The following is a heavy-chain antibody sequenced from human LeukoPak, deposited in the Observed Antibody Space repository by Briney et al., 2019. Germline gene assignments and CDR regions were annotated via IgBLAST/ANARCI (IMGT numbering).Heavy chain of an antibody. CDR3: ASVYSSGWDDAFDI. CDR2: ISGSGGST. J-gene: IGHJ3*02. V-gene: IGHV3-23*01. D-gene: IGHD6-19*01. CDR1: GFTFSSYG. Sequence: GGTLRLSCAASGFTFSSYGMSWVRQAPGKGLEWVSAISGSGGSTYYADSVKGRFTISRDNSKNTLYLQMNSLRAEDTAVYYCASVYSSGWDDAFDIWGQGTMVTVSS.